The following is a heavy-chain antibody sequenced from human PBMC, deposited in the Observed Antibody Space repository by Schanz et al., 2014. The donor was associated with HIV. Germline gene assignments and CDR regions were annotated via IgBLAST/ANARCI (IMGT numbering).Heavy chain of an antibody. CDR1: GFTFSTYG. J-gene: IGHJ6*02. V-gene: IGHV3-33*01. Sequence: QVQLVESGGGVVQPGRSLRLSCAASGFTFSTYGMHWVRQAPGKGPGWVAVIYYDGSNKYYAGSVKGRFTISRDNSKNTLYLQMTSLRAEDTAVYYCARGSGPYYYYYGMDVWGQGTTVTVSS. D-gene: IGHD3-10*01. CDR3: ARGSGPYYYYYGMDV. CDR2: IYYDGSNK.